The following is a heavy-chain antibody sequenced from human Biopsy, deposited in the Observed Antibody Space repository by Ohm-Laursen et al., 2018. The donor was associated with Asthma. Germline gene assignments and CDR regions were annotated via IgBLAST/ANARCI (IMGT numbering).Heavy chain of an antibody. CDR1: GGTFNTYV. CDR3: ARKAGSCISRTCYSLDF. Sequence: SVKVSCKSLGGTFNTYVIGWVRQAPGQGLEWMGGINSVFGTTTYPQKFQDRVTITADYSTCTVYMELSSLRSEDTAVYYCARKAGSCISRTCYSLDFWGQGTLVTVSS. V-gene: IGHV1-69*13. D-gene: IGHD2-2*01. J-gene: IGHJ4*02. CDR2: INSVFGTT.